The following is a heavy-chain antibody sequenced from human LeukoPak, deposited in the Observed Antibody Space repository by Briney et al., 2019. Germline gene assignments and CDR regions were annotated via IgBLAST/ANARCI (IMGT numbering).Heavy chain of an antibody. CDR1: GYTFSNFA. CDR3: ARIAAAGPIDY. J-gene: IGHJ4*02. Sequence: GESLRLSCEVSGYTFSNFAVNWVRQAPGKGLEWVAVISKDGTYKYFSDSVEGRFTVSRDNSKNTAYLQMNSLRAEDTAVYYCARIAAAGPIDYWGQGTLVTVSS. CDR2: ISKDGTYK. D-gene: IGHD6-13*01. V-gene: IGHV3-30*04.